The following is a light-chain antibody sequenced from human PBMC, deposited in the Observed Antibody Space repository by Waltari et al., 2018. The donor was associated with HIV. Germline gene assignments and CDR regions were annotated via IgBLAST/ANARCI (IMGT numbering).Light chain of an antibody. Sequence: QSVLTQPPSASGTPGQRVTISCSGSNSNIGTRPVNWYQQLAGSAPKLLIYRSDLRPSGVPDRFSGSKSATSASLAISGFQSEDEATYYCASWDDSLNGVIFGGGTELTVL. CDR1: NSNIGTRP. CDR3: ASWDDSLNGVI. J-gene: IGLJ2*01. V-gene: IGLV1-44*01. CDR2: RSD.